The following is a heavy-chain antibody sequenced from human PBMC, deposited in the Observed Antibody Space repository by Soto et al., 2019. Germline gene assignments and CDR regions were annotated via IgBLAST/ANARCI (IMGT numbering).Heavy chain of an antibody. D-gene: IGHD2-15*01. J-gene: IGHJ5*02. CDR2: IYHTGTT. CDR3: AALSGYLTISPFDP. V-gene: IGHV4-4*02. Sequence: SETLYLTCGVSGDSISSVNWWSWVRQSPGKGLEGIGEIYHTGTTNYNPSLKSRLTLSVDKSKNQVFLNLTSVSAADTAVYYCAALSGYLTISPFDPWGQGMLVTVSS. CDR1: GDSISSVNW.